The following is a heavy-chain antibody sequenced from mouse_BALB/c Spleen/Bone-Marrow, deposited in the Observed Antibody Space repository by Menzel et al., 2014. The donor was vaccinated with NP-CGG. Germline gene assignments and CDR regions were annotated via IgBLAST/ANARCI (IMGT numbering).Heavy chain of an antibody. D-gene: IGHD2-4*01. V-gene: IGHV4-1*02. CDR3: ARPPIYYDYAWFAY. CDR1: GFDFSRYW. J-gene: IGHJ3*01. Sequence: EVQRVESGGGLVQPGGSLKLSCAASGFDFSRYWMSWVRQVPGKGLEWIGEINPDSSTINYTPSLKDKFIITRDNAKNTLYLQMSKVRSDDTALYYCARPPIYYDYAWFAYWGQGTLVTVSA. CDR2: INPDSSTI.